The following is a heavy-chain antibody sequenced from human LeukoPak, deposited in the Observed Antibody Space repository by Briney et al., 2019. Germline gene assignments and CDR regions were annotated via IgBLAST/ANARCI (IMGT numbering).Heavy chain of an antibody. CDR3: ARAKYLEWLLSAHYYYYMDV. Sequence: SETLSLTCTVSGGSISSYYWSWIRQPPGKGLEWIWYIYYSGSTNYNPSLKSRVTISVDTSKNQFSLKLSSVTAADTAVYYCARAKYLEWLLSAHYYYYMDVWGKGTTVTVSS. J-gene: IGHJ6*03. CDR1: GGSISSYY. CDR2: IYYSGST. V-gene: IGHV4-59*01. D-gene: IGHD3-3*01.